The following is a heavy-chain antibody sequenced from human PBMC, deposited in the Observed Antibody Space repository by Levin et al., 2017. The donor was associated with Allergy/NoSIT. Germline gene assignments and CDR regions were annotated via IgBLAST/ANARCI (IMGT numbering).Heavy chain of an antibody. J-gene: IGHJ4*02. CDR2: LWYVGSNK. Sequence: GESLKISCAASGFTFNNFGMHWVRQAPGKGLGWVAVLWYVGSNKNYGESVKGRFPISRDNSKNMVYLEMNNLRVDDTAIYYCARDGKGPSDFWGQGTLVTVSS. CDR3: ARDGKGPSDF. D-gene: IGHD1-14*01. V-gene: IGHV3-33*01. CDR1: GFTFNNFG.